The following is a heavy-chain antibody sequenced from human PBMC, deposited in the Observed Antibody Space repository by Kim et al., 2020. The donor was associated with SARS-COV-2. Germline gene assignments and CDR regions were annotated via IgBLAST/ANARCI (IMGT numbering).Heavy chain of an antibody. CDR2: IIPIFGTA. Sequence: SVKVSCKASGGTFSSYAISWVRQAPGQGLEWMGGIIPIFGTANYAQKFQGRVTITADESTSTAYMELSSLRSEDTAVYYCARLYCTNGVCYHPLYYYYGMDVWGQGTTVTVSS. J-gene: IGHJ6*02. D-gene: IGHD2-8*01. V-gene: IGHV1-69*13. CDR1: GGTFSSYA. CDR3: ARLYCTNGVCYHPLYYYYGMDV.